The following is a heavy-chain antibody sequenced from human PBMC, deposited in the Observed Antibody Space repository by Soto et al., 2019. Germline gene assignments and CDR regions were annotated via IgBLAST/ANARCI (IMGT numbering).Heavy chain of an antibody. J-gene: IGHJ4*02. CDR2: ISGGGGGT. D-gene: IGHD3-10*01. CDR1: AFTFSNYA. Sequence: GGSLRLSYAASAFTFSNYAMNWVSQAPGKGLEWVSGISGGGGGTYYADSVKGRFTISRDNSKNTLYLQMNSLRAEDTAVYYCAKVIRGVLYYFDYWGQGTLVTVSS. V-gene: IGHV3-23*01. CDR3: AKVIRGVLYYFDY.